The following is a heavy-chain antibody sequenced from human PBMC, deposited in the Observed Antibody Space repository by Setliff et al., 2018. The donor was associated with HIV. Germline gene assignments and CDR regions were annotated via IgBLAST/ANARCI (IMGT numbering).Heavy chain of an antibody. V-gene: IGHV3-21*01. CDR1: GFTFFDYA. D-gene: IGHD2-2*01. CDR2: ISSSGSYI. Sequence: GGSLRLSCAASGFTFFDYALNWVRQAPGKGLEWVSSISSSGSYIYYADSVKGRFTISRDHATSALYLQMDSLRAEDMALYYCTRSHSTRDAFDIWGQGTMVTVSS. CDR3: TRSHSTRDAFDI. J-gene: IGHJ3*02.